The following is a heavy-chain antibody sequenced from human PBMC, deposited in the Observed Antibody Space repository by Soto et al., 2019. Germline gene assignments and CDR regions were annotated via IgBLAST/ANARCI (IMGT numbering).Heavy chain of an antibody. D-gene: IGHD5-18*01. Sequence: PGGSLRLSCAASGFTFSCYAMSWVRQAPGKGLEWVSAISGSGGSTYYADSVKGRFTISRDNSKNTLYLQMNSLRAEDTAAYYCAKDDLRVTEGFTYYGMDVWGQGTTVTVSS. CDR3: AKDDLRVTEGFTYYGMDV. V-gene: IGHV3-23*01. J-gene: IGHJ6*02. CDR1: GFTFSCYA. CDR2: ISGSGGST.